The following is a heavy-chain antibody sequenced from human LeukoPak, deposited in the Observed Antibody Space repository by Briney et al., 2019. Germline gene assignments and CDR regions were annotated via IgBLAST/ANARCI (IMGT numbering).Heavy chain of an antibody. V-gene: IGHV3-7*01. Sequence: GGSLRLSCAASGFSFTTYWMSWVRQPPGKGLEWVASANQDGTEKYYVDSVKGRFTISRDNGKDSLFLQMSSLRVEDTAIYYCVKVAKYYYGSETFYFFEHWGQGTPVTAS. D-gene: IGHD3-10*01. CDR3: VKVAKYYYGSETFYFFEH. CDR1: GFSFTTYW. J-gene: IGHJ4*02. CDR2: ANQDGTEK.